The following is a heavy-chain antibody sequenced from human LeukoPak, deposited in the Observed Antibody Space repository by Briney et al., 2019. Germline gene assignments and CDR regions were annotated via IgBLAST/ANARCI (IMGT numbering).Heavy chain of an antibody. CDR3: AREPTGDGSFDI. D-gene: IGHD7-27*01. Sequence: SETLSLTCTVSGGSITIDHYYWSWIRQPPGKGLEWIGYIYYNGNAYYNPSLKSRAIISVDTSKNQFSLKVSSVTAADMAVYYCAREPTGDGSFDIWGQGTVVTVSS. CDR2: IYYNGNA. CDR1: GGSITIDHYY. V-gene: IGHV4-30-4*01. J-gene: IGHJ3*02.